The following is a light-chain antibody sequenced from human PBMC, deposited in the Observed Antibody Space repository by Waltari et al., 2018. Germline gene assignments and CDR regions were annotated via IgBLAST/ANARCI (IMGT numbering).Light chain of an antibody. CDR3: QHSYSTPYT. J-gene: IGKJ2*01. Sequence: DIQMTQSPSSLSASIGDRVIITCRASQSITTYLSWFQQKPGKAPKLLIYAASSLQSGVSSRFSGSGSGTDFTLTISSPQPEDFATYYCQHSYSTPYTFGQGTKLEIK. CDR2: AAS. CDR1: QSITTY. V-gene: IGKV1-39*01.